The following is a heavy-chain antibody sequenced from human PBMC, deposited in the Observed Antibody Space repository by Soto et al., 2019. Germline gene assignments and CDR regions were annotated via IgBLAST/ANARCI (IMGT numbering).Heavy chain of an antibody. CDR3: ARDPFSSSSYSGYDSFFQSDGMDV. J-gene: IGHJ6*02. V-gene: IGHV1-2*04. Sequence: GASVKVSCKASGYTFTGYYMHWVRQAPGQGLEWMGWINPNNGGTNYAQKFQGWVTMTRDTSISTAYMELSRLRSDDTAVYYCARDPFSSSSYSGYDSFFQSDGMDVWGQGTTVTVSS. CDR2: INPNNGGT. D-gene: IGHD5-12*01. CDR1: GYTFTGYY.